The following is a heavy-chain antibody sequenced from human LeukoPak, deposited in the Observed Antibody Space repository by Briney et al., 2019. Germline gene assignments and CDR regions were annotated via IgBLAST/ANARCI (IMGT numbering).Heavy chain of an antibody. CDR3: ARGKDTGFDP. Sequence: NASETLSLTCTVSGGSISSGGYYWSWIRQPPGKGLEWTGYIYHSGSTYYNPSLKSRVTISVDRSKNQFSLKLSSVTAADTAVYYCARGKDTGFDPWGQGTLVTVSS. V-gene: IGHV4-30-2*01. D-gene: IGHD5-18*01. CDR2: IYHSGST. CDR1: GGSISSGGYY. J-gene: IGHJ5*02.